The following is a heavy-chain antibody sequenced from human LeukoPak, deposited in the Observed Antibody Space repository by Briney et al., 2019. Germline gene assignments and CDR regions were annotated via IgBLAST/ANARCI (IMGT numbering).Heavy chain of an antibody. Sequence: SETLSLTCAVYGGSFSGCYWSWIRQPPGKGLEWIGEINHSGSTNYNPSLKSRVTISVDTSKNQFSLKLSSVTAADTAVYYCAREEMATITGFDYWGQGTLVTVSS. J-gene: IGHJ4*02. V-gene: IGHV4-34*01. CDR2: INHSGST. D-gene: IGHD5-24*01. CDR1: GGSFSGCY. CDR3: AREEMATITGFDY.